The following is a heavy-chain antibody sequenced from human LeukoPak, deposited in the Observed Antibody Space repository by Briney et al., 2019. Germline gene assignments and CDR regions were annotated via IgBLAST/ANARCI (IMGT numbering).Heavy chain of an antibody. CDR1: GDSPTGYS. CDR3: ARGLRMDYDSSGSDWFDP. J-gene: IGHJ5*02. V-gene: IGHV4-59*01. D-gene: IGHD3-22*01. CDR2: IYYNGDT. Sequence: PSGTLSLTCSVSGDSPTGYSGRWIRPTPGKGLEWVGYIYYNGDTQYNPSLNSRLSMSVDTPKKQFSLNLSSVTAADTAVYYCARGLRMDYDSSGSDWFDPWGQGTLVTVSS.